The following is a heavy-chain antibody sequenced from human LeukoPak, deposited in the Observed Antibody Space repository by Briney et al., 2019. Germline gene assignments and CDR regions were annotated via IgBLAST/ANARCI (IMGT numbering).Heavy chain of an antibody. CDR3: ARDRLDYDFWSGYYYYGMDV. Sequence: SETLSLTCTVSGRSISSGSYYWSWIRQPAGRVLEWIGRIYTSGSTSCNPSVMNRVNISVDTSKTQFSMILSSVTAADTAVYYCARDRLDYDFWSGYYYYGMDVWGQGTTVTVSS. J-gene: IGHJ6*02. D-gene: IGHD3-3*01. V-gene: IGHV4-61*02. CDR2: IYTSGST. CDR1: GRSISSGSYY.